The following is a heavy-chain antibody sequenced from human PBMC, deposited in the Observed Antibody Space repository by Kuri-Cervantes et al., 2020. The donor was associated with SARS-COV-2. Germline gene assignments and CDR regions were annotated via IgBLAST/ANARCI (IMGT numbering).Heavy chain of an antibody. J-gene: IGHJ4*02. D-gene: IGHD3-3*01. CDR2: IYTSGST. Sequence: ESLKISCTVSGGSISSYYWSWIRQPAGKGLEWIGRIYTSGSTNYNPSLKSRVTMSVGTSKNQFSLKLSSVTAADTAVYYCARRSWGLEGLSGYFDYWGQGTLVTVSS. CDR1: GGSISSYY. CDR3: ARRSWGLEGLSGYFDY. V-gene: IGHV4-4*07.